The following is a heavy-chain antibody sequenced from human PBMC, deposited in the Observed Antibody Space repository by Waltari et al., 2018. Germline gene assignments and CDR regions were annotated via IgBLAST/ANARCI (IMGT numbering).Heavy chain of an antibody. V-gene: IGHV3-21*01. J-gene: IGHJ4*02. CDR3: ARDRRGYFDY. D-gene: IGHD3-16*01. Sequence: EVQLVESGGGLVKPGGSLRLSCEASGLSFSGYSMTWVRQAPGKGLEWVSSISGDSRFIYYADSVNGRFTISSDDAKNSLYLQMNSLRVEDTAVYYCARDRRGYFDYWGPGTLVSVSS. CDR2: ISGDSRFI. CDR1: GLSFSGYS.